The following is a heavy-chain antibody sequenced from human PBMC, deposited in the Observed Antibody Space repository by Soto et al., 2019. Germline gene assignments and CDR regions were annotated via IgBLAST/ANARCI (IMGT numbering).Heavy chain of an antibody. V-gene: IGHV3-33*01. CDR3: ATERTYSDSSVLHY. D-gene: IGHD3-22*01. J-gene: IGHJ4*02. Sequence: GGSLRLACAASGVTFSNFGMHWVRQAPGKGLEWVAVMWNDGYYKYYAGSVKGRFTISRDNSKNTLYLQMNSLRAEDTAVYYCATERTYSDSSVLHYWGQGTLVTVSS. CDR2: MWNDGYYK. CDR1: GVTFSNFG.